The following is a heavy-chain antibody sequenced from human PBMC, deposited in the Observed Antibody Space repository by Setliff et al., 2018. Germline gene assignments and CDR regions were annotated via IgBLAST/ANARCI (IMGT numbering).Heavy chain of an antibody. CDR3: ARALYPSSFIGHNWFDP. CDR2: IYPDDSDT. CDR1: ASTFSNYW. D-gene: IGHD2-2*01. Sequence: PGESLKISCKDSASTFSNYWIVWVRQMPGKGLEWMGMIYPDDSDTKYHPSFQGQVTISADKSISTAYLQWSSLKASDSAMYYCARALYPSSFIGHNWFDPWGQGTLGTVSS. V-gene: IGHV5-51*01. J-gene: IGHJ5*02.